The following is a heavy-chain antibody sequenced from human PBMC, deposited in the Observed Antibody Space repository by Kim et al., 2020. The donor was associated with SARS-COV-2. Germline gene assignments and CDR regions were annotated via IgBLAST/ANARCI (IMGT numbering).Heavy chain of an antibody. D-gene: IGHD2-15*01. J-gene: IGHJ6*02. CDR1: GYSFTSYW. CDR3: ARRGYCSGGSCYNYYYGMDV. Sequence: GESLKISCKGSGYSFTSYWISWVRQMPGKGLEWMGRIDPSDSYTNYSPSFQDHVTISADKSISTAYLQWSSLKASDTAMYYCARRGYCSGGSCYNYYYGMDVWGQGTTVTVSS. V-gene: IGHV5-10-1*01. CDR2: IDPSDSYT.